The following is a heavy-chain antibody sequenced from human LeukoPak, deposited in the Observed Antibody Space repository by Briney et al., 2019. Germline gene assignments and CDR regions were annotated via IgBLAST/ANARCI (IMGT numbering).Heavy chain of an antibody. CDR3: TTLYYYGSGSYIAFDI. Sequence: GGSLRLSCAASGFTFSNAWMNWVRQAPGKGLEWVGRIKSKTDGGTTDYAAPVKGRFTISRDDSKNTLYLQMSSLKTEDTAVYYCTTLYYYGSGSYIAFDIWGQGTMVTVSS. D-gene: IGHD3-10*01. CDR1: GFTFSNAW. CDR2: IKSKTDGGTT. V-gene: IGHV3-15*07. J-gene: IGHJ3*02.